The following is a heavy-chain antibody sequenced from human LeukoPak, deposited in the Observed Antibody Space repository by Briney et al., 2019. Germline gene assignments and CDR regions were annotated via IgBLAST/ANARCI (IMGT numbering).Heavy chain of an antibody. CDR1: GYSFNNYW. V-gene: IGHV5-51*01. J-gene: IGHJ6*04. CDR3: ARLTCSTTSCYLMDV. D-gene: IGHD2-2*01. CDR2: IYPGDSDT. Sequence: GESLKISCKGSGYSFNNYWIGWVRQMPGKGLEWMGIIYPGDSDTRYSPSFQGQVTISADKSISTAYLQWSSLKASDTAMYYCARLTCSTTSCYLMDVWGKGTTVTISS.